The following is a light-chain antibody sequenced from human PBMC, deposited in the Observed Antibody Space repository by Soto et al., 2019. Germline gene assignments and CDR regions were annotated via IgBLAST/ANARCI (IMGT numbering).Light chain of an antibody. CDR1: QSVSSSY. Sequence: EIVLTQSPGTLSLSPGERATLSCRASQSVSSSYLAWYQQKPGQAPRLLIYGASSRATGIPDRFSGSGSGTVFTITIRRLETEDFAVYYCQQYGSPLTFGQGTKVEIK. J-gene: IGKJ1*01. CDR2: GAS. V-gene: IGKV3-20*01. CDR3: QQYGSPLT.